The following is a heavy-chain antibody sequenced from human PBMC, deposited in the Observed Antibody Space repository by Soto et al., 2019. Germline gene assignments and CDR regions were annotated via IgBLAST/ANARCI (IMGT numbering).Heavy chain of an antibody. CDR1: GFIFHTYA. CDR3: SKGTGTTGLYSMDV. Sequence: PGGSLRLSCVASGFIFHTYAMNWVRQAPGKGLEWVSAISASGDSTFYADSLRGRFTISSDNSKDTLYLQMNSLTAEDTALYSCSKGTGTTGLYSMDVWGQGTRVTVS. D-gene: IGHD1-7*01. CDR2: ISASGDST. J-gene: IGHJ6*02. V-gene: IGHV3-23*01.